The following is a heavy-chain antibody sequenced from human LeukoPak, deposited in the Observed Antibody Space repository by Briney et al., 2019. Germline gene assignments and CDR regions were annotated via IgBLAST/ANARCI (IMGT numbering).Heavy chain of an antibody. CDR2: ISNGGGTI. V-gene: IGHV3-48*04. CDR3: SRLRGYSYGYADY. J-gene: IGHJ4*02. Sequence: PGGSLRLSCAASGFTFISYSMNWVRQAPGKGLEWVSYISNGGGTIDYADSVKGRFTISRDNAKNSLYLQMNSLRAEDTAVYYCSRLRGYSYGYADYWGQGTLVTVSS. CDR1: GFTFISYS. D-gene: IGHD5-18*01.